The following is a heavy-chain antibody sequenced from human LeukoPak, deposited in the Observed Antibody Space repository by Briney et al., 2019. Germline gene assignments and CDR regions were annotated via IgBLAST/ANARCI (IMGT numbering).Heavy chain of an antibody. J-gene: IGHJ3*02. D-gene: IGHD6-19*01. CDR2: IYYSGST. Sequence: SQTLSLTCTVSGGSISSGDYYWSWIRQPPGKGLEWIGYIYYSGSTYYNPSLKSRVTISVDTSKNQFSLKLSSVTAADTAVYYCARISGYSSAAAFDIWGQGTMVTVSS. CDR3: ARISGYSSAAAFDI. CDR1: GGSISSGDYY. V-gene: IGHV4-30-4*01.